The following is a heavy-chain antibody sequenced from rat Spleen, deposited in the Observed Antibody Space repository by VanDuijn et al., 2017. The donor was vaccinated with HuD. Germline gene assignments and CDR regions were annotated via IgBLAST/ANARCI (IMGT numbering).Heavy chain of an antibody. CDR2: ISTGGGDT. J-gene: IGHJ3*01. V-gene: IGHV5S13*01. CDR1: GFTFSDYG. D-gene: IGHD1-11*01. CDR3: ARPTEGIAWFAY. Sequence: EVQLVESGGGLVQPGSSLKVSCAASGFTFSDYGVAWVRQAPTKGLEVVASISTGGGDTYYRDSVKGRFTISRDIAKSILFLEMDSLRSEDTATYYCARPTEGIAWFAYWGQGTLVTVSS.